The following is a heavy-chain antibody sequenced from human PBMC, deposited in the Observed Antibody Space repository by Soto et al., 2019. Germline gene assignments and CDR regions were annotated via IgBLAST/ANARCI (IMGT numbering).Heavy chain of an antibody. V-gene: IGHV3-66*01. Sequence: PGGSLRLSCAASGFTVSSNYMSWVRQAPGKGLEWVSVIYSGGSTYYADSVKGRFTISRDNSKNTLYLQMNSLRAEDTAVYYCARVFKRHYFDDWGQGTLVTVSS. CDR3: ARVFKRHYFDD. D-gene: IGHD3-3*01. CDR2: IYSGGST. J-gene: IGHJ4*02. CDR1: GFTVSSNY.